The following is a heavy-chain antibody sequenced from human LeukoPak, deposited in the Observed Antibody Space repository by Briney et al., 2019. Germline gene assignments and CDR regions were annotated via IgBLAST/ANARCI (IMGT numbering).Heavy chain of an antibody. CDR2: ISSSSTYT. CDR1: GFSFSNFY. Sequence: GGSLRLSCAASGFSFSNFYMSWIRQAAGQGLEWFSYISSSSTYTNSADSVRGRFTISRDNAKNSLYLQMNSLRVEDTAVYYCARESDSSGYYDYWGQGTLVTVSS. D-gene: IGHD3-22*01. J-gene: IGHJ4*02. CDR3: ARESDSSGYYDY. V-gene: IGHV3-11*06.